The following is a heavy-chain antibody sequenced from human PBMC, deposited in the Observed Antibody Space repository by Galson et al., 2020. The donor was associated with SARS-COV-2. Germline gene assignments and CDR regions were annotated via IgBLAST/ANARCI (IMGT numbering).Heavy chain of an antibody. Sequence: GESLKISCVASGFIFSNYAMHWVRQTPGKGLEWVAVMRNDGSDEDYVDSVRGRFTVSRENFKNTVYLQMNSLRIEDTALYYCARGNGSGAYLIDNWGQGTLVTVSS. V-gene: IGHV3-33*01. CDR1: GFIFSNYA. J-gene: IGHJ4*02. CDR2: MRNDGSDE. CDR3: ARGNGSGAYLIDN. D-gene: IGHD1-1*01.